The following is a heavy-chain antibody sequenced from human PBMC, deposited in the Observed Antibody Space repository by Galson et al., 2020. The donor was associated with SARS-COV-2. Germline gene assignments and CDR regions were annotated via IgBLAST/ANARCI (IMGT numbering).Heavy chain of an antibody. CDR2: ISGSGAGT. D-gene: IGHD1-26*01. CDR3: AKYVGAAQAFDV. V-gene: IGHV3-23*01. Sequence: GESLKISCAASGFIFSNSAMTWVRQAPGKGLEWVSSISGSGAGTYYPDSVKGRFTISRDRSKNTLFLQMNSLRLEDTAVYYCAKYVGAAQAFDVWGHGTMVTVSS. CDR1: GFIFSNSA. J-gene: IGHJ3*01.